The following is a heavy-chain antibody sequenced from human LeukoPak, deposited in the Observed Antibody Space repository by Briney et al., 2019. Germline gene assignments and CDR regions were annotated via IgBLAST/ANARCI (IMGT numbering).Heavy chain of an antibody. CDR1: EFSVGSNY. Sequence: GGSLRLSCAASEFSVGSNYMTWVRQAPGKGLEWVSLIYSGGSMYYADSVKGRFTISRDNSKNTLYLQMNSLRPEDTAVYYCAKTGPDQLIYLLVDNWGQGTLVTVSS. J-gene: IGHJ4*02. D-gene: IGHD2-2*02. CDR2: IYSGGSM. V-gene: IGHV3-66*01. CDR3: AKTGPDQLIYLLVDN.